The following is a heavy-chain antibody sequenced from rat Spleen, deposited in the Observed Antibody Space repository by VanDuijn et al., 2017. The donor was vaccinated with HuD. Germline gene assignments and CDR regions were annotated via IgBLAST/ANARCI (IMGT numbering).Heavy chain of an antibody. CDR1: GFSLSNYG. Sequence: VQLKESGPGLVQPSQTLSLTCTVSGFSLSNYGVIWIRQAPGKGLEWIASITNTGNTPYYSQSVKGRFTISRDNAKSTLYLQIASLRSEDTATYYCATDTGYYDDGTSYYGFDYWGQGVLVTVSS. CDR2: ITNTGNTP. CDR3: ATDTGYYDDGTSYYGFDY. J-gene: IGHJ2*01. D-gene: IGHD1-12*02. V-gene: IGHV5-31*01.